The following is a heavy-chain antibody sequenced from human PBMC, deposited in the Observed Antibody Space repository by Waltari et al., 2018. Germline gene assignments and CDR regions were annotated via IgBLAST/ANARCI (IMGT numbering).Heavy chain of an antibody. CDR1: GYTFTGYY. CDR3: ARVRGKKQQLETEGKGGGFDP. J-gene: IGHJ5*02. V-gene: IGHV1-2*06. CDR2: INPNSGGT. D-gene: IGHD6-13*01. Sequence: QVQLVQSGAEVKKPGASVKVSCKASGYTFTGYYMHWVRQAPGQGLEWMGRINPNSGGTNYAQKFQGRVTMTRDTSISTAYMELSRLRSDDTAVYYCARVRGKKQQLETEGKGGGFDPWGQGTLVTVSS.